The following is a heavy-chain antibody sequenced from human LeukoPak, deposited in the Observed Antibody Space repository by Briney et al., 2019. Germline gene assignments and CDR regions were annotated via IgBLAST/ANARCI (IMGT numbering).Heavy chain of an antibody. CDR1: GFTFSSYW. Sequence: GGSLRLSCTASGFTFSSYWMDWVRRAPGQGLEWVASIKEDGSETHYVDSVRGRFTISRDNDKNSLYLQMNNLRAEDTAMYYCARDGGWWRFDFWGQGALVTVSS. V-gene: IGHV3-7*03. J-gene: IGHJ4*02. CDR2: IKEDGSET. CDR3: ARDGGWWRFDF. D-gene: IGHD2-8*02.